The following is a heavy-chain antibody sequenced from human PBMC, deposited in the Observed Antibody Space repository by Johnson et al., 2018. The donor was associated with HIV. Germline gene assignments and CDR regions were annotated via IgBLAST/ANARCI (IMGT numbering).Heavy chain of an antibody. CDR1: GFTFDEYD. D-gene: IGHD3-22*01. CDR3: AKPLPLNYYDSREDAFDI. J-gene: IGHJ3*02. Sequence: VQLVESGGGVARPGGSLRLSCEASGFTFDEYDMNWVRQAPGKGLEWVSGISGSGGSTYYADSVKGRFTISRDNSKNTLYLQMNSLRAEDTAVYYCAKPLPLNYYDSREDAFDIWGQGTMVTVSS. CDR2: ISGSGGST. V-gene: IGHV3-23*04.